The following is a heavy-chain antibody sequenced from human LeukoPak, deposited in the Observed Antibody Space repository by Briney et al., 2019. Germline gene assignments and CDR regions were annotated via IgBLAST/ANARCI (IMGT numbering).Heavy chain of an antibody. CDR2: ISSSSSYI. J-gene: IGHJ4*02. Sequence: GGSLRLSCAASGFTFSSYSMNWVRQAPGKGLEWVSSISSSSSYIYYADSVKGRFTISRDNAKNSLYLQMNSLRAEDTAVYYCARDKWELLSGFDYWGQGILVIVSS. CDR1: GFTFSSYS. D-gene: IGHD1-26*01. CDR3: ARDKWELLSGFDY. V-gene: IGHV3-21*01.